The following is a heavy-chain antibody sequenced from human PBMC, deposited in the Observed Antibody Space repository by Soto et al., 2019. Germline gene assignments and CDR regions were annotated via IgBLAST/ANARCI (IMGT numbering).Heavy chain of an antibody. CDR1: GYTFTSYG. D-gene: IGHD2-21*01. V-gene: IGHV1-18*01. J-gene: IGHJ4*02. Sequence: GASVKVSCKASGYTFTSYGISWVRQAPGQGPEYMGWITAYNGNTNYAQNLQGRVTMTTDTSTSTAYMELRSLRSDDTAVYYCARAPRIVSVIHFDYWGQGTLVTVSS. CDR2: ITAYNGNT. CDR3: ARAPRIVSVIHFDY.